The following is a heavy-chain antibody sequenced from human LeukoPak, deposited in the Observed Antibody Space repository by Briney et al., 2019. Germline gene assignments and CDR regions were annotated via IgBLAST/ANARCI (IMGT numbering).Heavy chain of an antibody. CDR2: IYYSGST. J-gene: IGHJ5*02. CDR3: AGGLLATVVRGQSWFDP. D-gene: IGHD3-10*01. CDR1: GGSISSGGYY. V-gene: IGHV4-31*03. Sequence: KASETLSLTCTVSGGSISSGGYYWSWIRQHPGKGLEWIGYIYYSGSTYYNPSLKSRVTISVDTSKNQFSLKLSSVTAADTAVYYCAGGLLATVVRGQSWFDPWGQGTLVTVSS.